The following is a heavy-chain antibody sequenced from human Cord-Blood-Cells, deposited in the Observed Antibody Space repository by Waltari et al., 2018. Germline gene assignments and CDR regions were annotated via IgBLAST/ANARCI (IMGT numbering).Heavy chain of an antibody. J-gene: IGHJ4*02. V-gene: IGHV4-39*01. CDR1: GGSISSSSYY. D-gene: IGHD3-10*01. CDR3: ARQEIALVQGVIIDY. CDR2: IYYSGST. Sequence: QLQLQESGPGLVKPSETLSLTCTVSGGSISSSSYYWGWIRQPPGKGLEWIGSIYYSGSTYYNPSLKRRVTISVDTSKNQFSLKLSSVTAADTAVYYCARQEIALVQGVIIDYWGQGTLVTVSS.